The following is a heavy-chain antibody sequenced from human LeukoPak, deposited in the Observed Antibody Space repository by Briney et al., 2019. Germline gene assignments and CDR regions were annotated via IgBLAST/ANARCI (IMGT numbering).Heavy chain of an antibody. D-gene: IGHD1-7*01. V-gene: IGHV4-59*01. Sequence: IGYIYYSGSTNYNPSLKSRVTISVDTSKNQFSLKLSSVTAADTAVYYCARAGGTDWYFDLWGRGTLVTVSS. J-gene: IGHJ2*01. CDR3: ARAGGTDWYFDL. CDR2: IYYSGST.